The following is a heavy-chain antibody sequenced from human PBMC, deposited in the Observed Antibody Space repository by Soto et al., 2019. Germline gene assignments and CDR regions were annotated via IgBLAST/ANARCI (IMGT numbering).Heavy chain of an antibody. D-gene: IGHD4-17*01. CDR2: IIPVFGTA. J-gene: IGHJ6*02. V-gene: IGHV1-69*12. Sequence: QVQLVQSGAEVKKPGSSVKVSCKASGGTLSNYGVSWVRQAPGQGLEWLGGIIPVFGTANYAHKFQGRLTITADESTSTVYMDVSSLRSEATAVYYCARGDATKIIVTTYYGMDVWGQGTTVTVSS. CDR1: GGTLSNYG. CDR3: ARGDATKIIVTTYYGMDV.